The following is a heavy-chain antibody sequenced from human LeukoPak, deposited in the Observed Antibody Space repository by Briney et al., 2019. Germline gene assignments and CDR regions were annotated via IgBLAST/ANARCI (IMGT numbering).Heavy chain of an antibody. Sequence: GGSLRLSCAASGFPFSSYAMSWVRQAPGKGLEWVSSIISSGGVTYYADSVKGRFTISRDNSKNTVYLQMDSLRAEDSAVYFCAKNAGYSYGLYYFDHWGQGTLVTVSS. J-gene: IGHJ4*02. D-gene: IGHD5-18*01. CDR3: AKNAGYSYGLYYFDH. CDR1: GFPFSSYA. CDR2: IISSGGVT. V-gene: IGHV3-23*01.